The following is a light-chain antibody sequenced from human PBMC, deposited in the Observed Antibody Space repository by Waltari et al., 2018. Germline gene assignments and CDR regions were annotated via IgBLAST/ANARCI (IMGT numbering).Light chain of an antibody. CDR3: LQDYKYPLT. Sequence: AIQMTQSPSSLSASVGDRVIITCRASQGIRNDLGWYQQKPGEAPKLLIDAASSVQSRVPSRFSSRGSGTDFTLTISRLQPEDVATYYCLQDYKYPLTFGGGTKVEI. V-gene: IGKV1-6*01. CDR1: QGIRND. CDR2: AAS. J-gene: IGKJ4*01.